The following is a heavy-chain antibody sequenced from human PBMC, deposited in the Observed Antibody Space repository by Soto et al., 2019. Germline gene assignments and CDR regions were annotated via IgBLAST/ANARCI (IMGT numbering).Heavy chain of an antibody. CDR3: AREEVVVVVAATYYYSGMDV. CDR1: GGTFSSYA. D-gene: IGHD2-15*01. Sequence: QVQLVQSGAEVKKPGSSVKVSCKASGGTFSSYAISWVRQAPGQGLEWMGGIIPIFGTANYAQKFQGRVTITADESTSIAYMELSSLRSEDTAVYYCAREEVVVVVAATYYYSGMDVWGQGTTVTVSS. J-gene: IGHJ6*02. CDR2: IIPIFGTA. V-gene: IGHV1-69*12.